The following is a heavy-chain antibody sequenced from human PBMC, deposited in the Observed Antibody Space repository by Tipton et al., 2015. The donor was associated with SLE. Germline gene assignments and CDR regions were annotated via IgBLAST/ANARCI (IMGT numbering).Heavy chain of an antibody. D-gene: IGHD6-6*01. Sequence: TLSLTCTVSGGSISSYYWSWIRQPPGKGLEWIGYIYYSGSTNYNPSLKSRVTISVDTSKNQFSLKLSSVTAADTAVYYCAVYSSSWGSFDYWGQGTLVTVSS. V-gene: IGHV4-59*01. J-gene: IGHJ4*02. CDR3: AVYSSSWGSFDY. CDR1: GGSISSYY. CDR2: IYYSGST.